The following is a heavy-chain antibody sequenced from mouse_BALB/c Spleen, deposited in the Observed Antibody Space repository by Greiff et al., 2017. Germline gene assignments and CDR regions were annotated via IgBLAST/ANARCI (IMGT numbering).Heavy chain of an antibody. J-gene: IGHJ1*01. CDR3: AREDYGSSWGYFDV. D-gene: IGHD1-1*01. Sequence: SVKGRFTISRDNARNILYLQMSSLRSEDTAMYYCAREDYGSSWGYFDVWGAGTTVTVSS. V-gene: IGHV5-6-5*01.